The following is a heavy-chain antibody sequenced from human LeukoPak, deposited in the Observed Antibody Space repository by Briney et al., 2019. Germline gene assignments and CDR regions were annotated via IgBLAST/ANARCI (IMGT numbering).Heavy chain of an antibody. CDR2: ISGSGGST. V-gene: IGHV3-23*01. D-gene: IGHD2-2*03. Sequence: PGGSLRLSCAASGFTFYSYAMSWVRQAPGKGLEWVSAISGSGGSTYYADSVKGRFTISRDNSKNTLYLQMNSLRAEDTAVYYCAKDGYCSSTSCRPRGYFDYWGQGTLVTVSS. CDR3: AKDGYCSSTSCRPRGYFDY. CDR1: GFTFYSYA. J-gene: IGHJ4*02.